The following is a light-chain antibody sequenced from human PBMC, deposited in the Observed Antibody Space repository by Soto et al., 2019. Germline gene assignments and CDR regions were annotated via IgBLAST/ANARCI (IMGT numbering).Light chain of an antibody. CDR2: DVS. V-gene: IGLV2-14*01. CDR1: SSDVGGYNY. CDR3: SSYTSSSTLPV. J-gene: IGLJ1*01. Sequence: QPVLTQPASVSGSPGQSITISCTGTSSDVGGYNYVSWYQQHPGKAPKFMIYDVSNRPSGVSNRFSGSKSGNTASLTISGLQAEDEADYYCSSYTSSSTLPVFGTGTKLTVL.